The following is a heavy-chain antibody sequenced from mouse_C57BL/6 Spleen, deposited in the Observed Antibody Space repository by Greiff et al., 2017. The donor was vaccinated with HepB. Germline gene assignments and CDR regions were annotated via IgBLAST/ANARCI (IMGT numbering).Heavy chain of an antibody. Sequence: VQLQQSGTVLARPGASVKMSCKTSGYTFTSYWMHWVKQRPGQGLEWIGAIYPGNSDTSYNQKFKGKAKLTAVTSASTAYMEHSSLTNEDSAVYYCTISGRDYDGVLYYAMDYWGQGTSVTVSS. J-gene: IGHJ4*01. CDR2: IYPGNSDT. CDR1: GYTFTSYW. V-gene: IGHV1-5*01. CDR3: TISGRDYDGVLYYAMDY. D-gene: IGHD2-4*01.